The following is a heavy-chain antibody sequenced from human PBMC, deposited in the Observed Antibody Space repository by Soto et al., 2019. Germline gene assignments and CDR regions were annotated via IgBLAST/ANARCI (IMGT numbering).Heavy chain of an antibody. CDR2: IYYSGST. CDR1: GGSISSSSYY. J-gene: IGHJ4*02. V-gene: IGHV4-39*01. D-gene: IGHD2-2*01. CDR3: ARHGRGGYCSSTSCPHPYFDY. Sequence: SETLSLTCTVSGGSISSSSYYWGWIRQPPGKGLEWIGSIYYSGSTYYNPSLKSRVTISVDTSKNQFSLKLSSVTAADTAVYYCARHGRGGYCSSTSCPHPYFDYWGQGTLVTVS.